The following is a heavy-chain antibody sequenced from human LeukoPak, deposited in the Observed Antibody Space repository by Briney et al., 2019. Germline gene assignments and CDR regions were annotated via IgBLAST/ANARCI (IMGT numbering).Heavy chain of an antibody. CDR3: ARDGSGSYYGSYYYGMDV. Sequence: KPSETLSLTCTVSGGSISSYYWSWIRQPPGKGLEWIGYIYYSGSTNYNPSLKSRVTISVDTSKNQFSLKLSSVTAADTAVYYCARDGSGSYYGSYYYGMDVWGQGTTVTVSS. V-gene: IGHV4-59*01. CDR1: GGSISSYY. D-gene: IGHD3-10*01. J-gene: IGHJ6*02. CDR2: IYYSGST.